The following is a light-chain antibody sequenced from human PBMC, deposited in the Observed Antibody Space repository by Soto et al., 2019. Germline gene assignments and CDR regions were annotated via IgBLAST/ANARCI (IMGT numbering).Light chain of an antibody. J-gene: IGKJ1*01. CDR3: VQGTHWPWT. V-gene: IGKV2-30*01. CDR1: QGLVYSDGNTS. Sequence: DVVMTQSPLSLSVTLGQPASISCRSSQGLVYSDGNTSLNWFHQRPGQSPRRLIYQVSNRDSGVPDRFSGSGSGTDYTLTIIGVEAEDVGIYYCVQGTHWPWTFGQGTKVEIK. CDR2: QVS.